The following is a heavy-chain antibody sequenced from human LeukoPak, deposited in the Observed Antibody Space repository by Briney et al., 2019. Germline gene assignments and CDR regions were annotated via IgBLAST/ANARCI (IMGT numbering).Heavy chain of an antibody. CDR2: IYTSGST. D-gene: IGHD5-18*01. CDR1: GGSFSSYY. V-gene: IGHV4-59*10. Sequence: SETLSLTCAVYGGSFSSYYWSWIRQPAGKGLEWIGRIYTSGSTNYNPSLKSRVTMSVDTSKNQFSLKLSSVTAADTAVYYCARGLMGYSYGSLDYWGQGTLVTVSS. CDR3: ARGLMGYSYGSLDY. J-gene: IGHJ4*02.